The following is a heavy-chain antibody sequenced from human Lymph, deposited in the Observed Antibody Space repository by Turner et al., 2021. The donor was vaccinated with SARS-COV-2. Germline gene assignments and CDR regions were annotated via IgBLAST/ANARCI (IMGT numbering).Heavy chain of an antibody. J-gene: IGHJ4*02. D-gene: IGHD3-10*01. CDR2: IISIFGTP. Sequence: QVQLVQSGADVKKPGSSVKVSCKASGGTFSSYALSWVRQAPGQGLEWMGGIISIFGTPNYAQKFQGRVTITADESTSTAYMELGSLRSEDTAMYYCASFGGDYMFDYWGQGTLVTVSS. V-gene: IGHV1-69*01. CDR1: GGTFSSYA. CDR3: ASFGGDYMFDY.